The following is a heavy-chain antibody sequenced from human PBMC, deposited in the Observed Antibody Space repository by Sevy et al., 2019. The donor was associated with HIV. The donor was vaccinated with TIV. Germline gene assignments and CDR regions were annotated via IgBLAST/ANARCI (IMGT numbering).Heavy chain of an antibody. Sequence: ASVKVSCKVSGYTFSTYHITWVRQAPGQGLEWMGRVSPHNGDTNYAQKLQGRVTMITDASTNSAYMELGSLRSDDTAVYYCARAYCSGGRCYSLAYWGQGTLVTVSS. CDR3: ARAYCSGGRCYSLAY. V-gene: IGHV1-18*01. D-gene: IGHD2-15*01. CDR2: VSPHNGDT. CDR1: GYTFSTYH. J-gene: IGHJ4*02.